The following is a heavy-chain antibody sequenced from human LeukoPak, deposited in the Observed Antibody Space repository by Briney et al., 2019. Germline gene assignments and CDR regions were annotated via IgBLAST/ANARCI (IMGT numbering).Heavy chain of an antibody. V-gene: IGHV1-46*01. CDR1: GYTFTSYY. J-gene: IGHJ6*02. Sequence: ASVKVSCKASGYTFTSYYMHWVRQAPGQGLEWMGIINPSGGSTSYAQKFQGRVTMTRDTSTSTVYMELSSLRSEDTAVYYCATEDSSSPPSEYYYYGMDVWGQGTTVTVSS. D-gene: IGHD6-13*01. CDR2: INPSGGST. CDR3: ATEDSSSPPSEYYYYGMDV.